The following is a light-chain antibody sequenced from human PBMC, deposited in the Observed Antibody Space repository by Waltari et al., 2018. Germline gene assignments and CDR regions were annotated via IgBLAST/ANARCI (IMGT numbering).Light chain of an antibody. CDR1: QSTSDS. CDR3: HQYKIWPEA. J-gene: IGKJ1*01. Sequence: EIVMTQSPATLSVSPGERATLSCTASQSTSDSLGWYQQRPGQAPRLPIYGASTRATGIPARFSGSGSGTEFTLTISSLQSEDFAVYYCHQYKIWPEAFGQGTKVEIK. CDR2: GAS. V-gene: IGKV3D-15*01.